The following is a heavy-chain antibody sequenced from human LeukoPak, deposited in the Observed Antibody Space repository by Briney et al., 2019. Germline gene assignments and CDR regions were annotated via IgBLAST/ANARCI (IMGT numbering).Heavy chain of an antibody. Sequence: GGSLRLSCAASGFTFSSYSMNWVRQAPGRGLEWLSYISSGSRTIYYADSVKGRFTISRDNAKNSLYLQMNSLRVDDTAVYYCARESITGDRDFDYWGQGTLITVSS. D-gene: IGHD7-27*01. CDR3: ARESITGDRDFDY. J-gene: IGHJ4*02. CDR2: ISSGSRTI. CDR1: GFTFSSYS. V-gene: IGHV3-48*01.